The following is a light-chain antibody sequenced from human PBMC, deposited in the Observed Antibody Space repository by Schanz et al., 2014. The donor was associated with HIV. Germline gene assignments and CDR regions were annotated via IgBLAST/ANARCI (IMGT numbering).Light chain of an antibody. CDR2: KAS. V-gene: IGKV1-5*03. J-gene: IGKJ2*01. CDR1: QDIRAR. Sequence: IRITQSPSSLSASTGDRVTITCRASQDIRARLAWYQQKPGKAPNLLISKASALETGVPSRFSGSGSGTEFTLTISGLQPDDFATYYCQQCDTYPYTFGQGTKLDIK. CDR3: QQCDTYPYT.